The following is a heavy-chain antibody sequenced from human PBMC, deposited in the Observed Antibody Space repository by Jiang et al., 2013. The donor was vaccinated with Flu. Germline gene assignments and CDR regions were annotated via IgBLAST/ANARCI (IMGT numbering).Heavy chain of an antibody. CDR3: AKAWDTSGYYLVNL. D-gene: IGHD3-22*01. Sequence: VQLLESGGGLVQPGGSLRLSCAASGFTFNNYAMSWVRQAPGKGLEWVSGISGGGGATYYTDSVKGRFTISRDNSKNTLYLQMNSLGAEDTAVYYCAKAWDTSGYYLVNLWGQGTLVTVSA. J-gene: IGHJ5*02. CDR2: ISGGGGAT. CDR1: GFTFNNYA. V-gene: IGHV3-23*01.